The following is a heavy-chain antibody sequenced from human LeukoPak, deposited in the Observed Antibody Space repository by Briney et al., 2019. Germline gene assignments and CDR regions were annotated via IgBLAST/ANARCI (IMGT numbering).Heavy chain of an antibody. V-gene: IGHV4-59*02. CDR2: IYYSGST. D-gene: IGHD5-18*01. Sequence: PSETLSLTCTVYGGSVSSYYGSWIRQPPGKGLEWIGYIYYSGSTNYNPSLKSRVTISVDTSKNQFSLSLRSLTSADTAVYYCSGGGKQLIVDCYYYMDVWGKGTTVTVSS. CDR3: SGGGKQLIVDCYYYMDV. J-gene: IGHJ6*03. CDR1: GGSVSSYY.